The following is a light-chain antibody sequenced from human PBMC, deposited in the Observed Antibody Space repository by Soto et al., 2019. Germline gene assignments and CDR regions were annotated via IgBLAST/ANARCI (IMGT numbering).Light chain of an antibody. CDR3: QQYNTWPPNT. Sequence: ETIMTQSPATLSVSPGERATLSCRASQSVSSNLAWYQQKPGQAPRLLIYGASTRATGVPARFSGSGSGTEFTLTISRLQSEDFADYYGQQYNTWPPNTFGQGTKLEIK. CDR2: GAS. V-gene: IGKV3-15*01. CDR1: QSVSSN. J-gene: IGKJ2*01.